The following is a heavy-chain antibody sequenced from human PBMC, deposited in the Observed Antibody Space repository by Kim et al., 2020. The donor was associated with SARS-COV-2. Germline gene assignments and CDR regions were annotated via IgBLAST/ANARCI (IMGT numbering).Heavy chain of an antibody. V-gene: IGHV4-59*13. CDR2: IYYSGST. Sequence: SETLSLTCTVSGGSISSYYWSWIRQPPGKGLEWIGYIYYSGSTNYNPSLKSRVTISVDTSKNQFSLKLSSVTAADTAVYYCAREALVGAIHWFDPWGQGTLVTVSS. CDR1: GGSISSYY. CDR3: AREALVGAIHWFDP. D-gene: IGHD1-26*01. J-gene: IGHJ5*02.